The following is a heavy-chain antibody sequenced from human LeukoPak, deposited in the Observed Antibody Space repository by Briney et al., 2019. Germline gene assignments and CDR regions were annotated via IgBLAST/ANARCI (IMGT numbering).Heavy chain of an antibody. D-gene: IGHD3-22*01. CDR3: AKGSTYYYGSSAWFDY. Sequence: GGSLRLSCAASGFTFSSYAMSWVRQAPGKGLEWVSAISGSGGSTYYADPMKGRFTISRDNAKNSLYLHMNSLRAEDMALYYCAKGSTYYYGSSAWFDYWGQGTLVTVSS. J-gene: IGHJ4*02. CDR1: GFTFSSYA. V-gene: IGHV3-23*01. CDR2: ISGSGGST.